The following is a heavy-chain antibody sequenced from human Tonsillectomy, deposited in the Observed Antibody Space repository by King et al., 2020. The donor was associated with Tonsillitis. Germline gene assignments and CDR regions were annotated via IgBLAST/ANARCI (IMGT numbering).Heavy chain of an antibody. CDR1: SYSISSGYY. V-gene: IGHV4-38-2*01. D-gene: IGHD3-10*01. Sequence: VQLQESGPGLVKPSETLSLTCAVSSYSISSGYYWGWIRQPPGKGLEWIGNIYRSGSTSYNPSLKSRVTISVDTSKNHFSLKLRSVTAADTALYYCSRVSVVRGLHNWFALWGQGTLVTVSS. CDR3: SRVSVVRGLHNWFAL. J-gene: IGHJ5*02. CDR2: IYRSGST.